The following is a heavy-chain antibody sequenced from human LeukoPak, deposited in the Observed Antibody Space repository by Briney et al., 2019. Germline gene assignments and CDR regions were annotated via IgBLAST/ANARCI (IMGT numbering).Heavy chain of an antibody. CDR2: TRGIGGST. D-gene: IGHD2-2*01. Sequence: GGSLRLSCAASGFTFSSYGMSWVRQAPGKGLEWVSGTRGIGGSTYYADSVKGRFTISRDNSKNTLDMQMNSQRAEDTALYYCAKARNLGYCTRASCYANLNFDYWGQGTLVTVSS. V-gene: IGHV3-23*01. CDR3: AKARNLGYCTRASCYANLNFDY. CDR1: GFTFSSYG. J-gene: IGHJ4*02.